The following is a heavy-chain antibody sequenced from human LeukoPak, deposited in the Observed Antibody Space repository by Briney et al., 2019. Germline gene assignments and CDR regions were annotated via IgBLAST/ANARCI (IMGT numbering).Heavy chain of an antibody. D-gene: IGHD1-26*01. CDR2: VYYTGST. Sequence: SETLSLTCTVSGGPINSGDYYWVWLRHPPGKGLEWIVYVYYTGSTNYNPSLKSRVTTSLDTSKNQFSLKLSSVTAADTALYYCARDKGLGGSYYKPNWFDPWGQGTLVTVSS. CDR1: GGPINSGDYY. V-gene: IGHV4-61*08. CDR3: ARDKGLGGSYYKPNWFDP. J-gene: IGHJ5*02.